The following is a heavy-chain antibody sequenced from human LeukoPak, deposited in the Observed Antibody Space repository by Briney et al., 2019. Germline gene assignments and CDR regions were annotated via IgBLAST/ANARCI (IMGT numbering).Heavy chain of an antibody. Sequence: PSETLSLTCTVSGGSLSSYYWSWIRQPAGKGLELIGRIHTSGSTNYNPSLKSRATMSVDTPKNQFSLNLSSVTAADTAVYYCARGWINLDYWGHGTLVTVSS. CDR2: IHTSGST. D-gene: IGHD5-12*01. V-gene: IGHV4-4*07. CDR1: GGSLSSYY. CDR3: ARGWINLDY. J-gene: IGHJ4*01.